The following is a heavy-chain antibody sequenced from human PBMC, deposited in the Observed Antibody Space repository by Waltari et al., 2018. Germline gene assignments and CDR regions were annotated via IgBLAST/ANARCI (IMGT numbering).Heavy chain of an antibody. V-gene: IGHV1-8*01. CDR2: MNPSNGKI. CDR3: ARDGALTTADYRWFDS. Sequence: QVQLEQSGHEVKKPGASVKVSCKTSGYTFPSHDLERVRQAAGQGREWMGCMNPSNGKIGYSQKFEGRLTVTRNTSISTVFMELNSLTSEDTAVYYCARDGALTTADYRWFDSWGQGTLVTVSS. CDR1: GYTFPSHD. J-gene: IGHJ5*01. D-gene: IGHD3-10*01.